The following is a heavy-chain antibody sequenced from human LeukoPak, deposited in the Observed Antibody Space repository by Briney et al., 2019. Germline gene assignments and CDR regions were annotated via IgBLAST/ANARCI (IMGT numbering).Heavy chain of an antibody. D-gene: IGHD6-13*01. CDR1: GGSIRSYY. V-gene: IGHV4-59*08. J-gene: IGHJ4*02. CDR2: IHYSEST. CDR3: ARTISGWYYFDY. Sequence: SETLSLTCTVSGGSIRSYYWGWIRQPPGKGLEWIGYIHYSESTKYNPSLKSRVTMSVDTSKNQFSLKLSSVTAADTAVFYCARTISGWYYFDYWGQGTLVTVSS.